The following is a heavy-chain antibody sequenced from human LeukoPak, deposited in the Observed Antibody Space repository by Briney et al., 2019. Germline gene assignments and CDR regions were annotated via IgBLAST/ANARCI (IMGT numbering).Heavy chain of an antibody. CDR3: ASSHDSSGND. CDR2: IKYDGSHK. D-gene: IGHD3-22*01. Sequence: GGSLRLSCVASGFSFSSYWMAWVRQAPGKGLEWVANIKYDGSHKYYVDSVKGRFAISRDNAKNSVYLQMNSLRVDDTAVYFCASSHDSSGNDWGQGTMVTVSS. V-gene: IGHV3-7*01. CDR1: GFSFSSYW. J-gene: IGHJ4*02.